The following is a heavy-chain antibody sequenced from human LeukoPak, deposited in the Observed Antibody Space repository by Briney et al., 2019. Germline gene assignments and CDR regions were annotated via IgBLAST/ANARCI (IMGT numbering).Heavy chain of an antibody. V-gene: IGHV4-59*01. CDR3: ARRDSSSWSFDY. D-gene: IGHD6-13*01. Sequence: PSETLSLTCTVSGGSINNYYWTWIRQPPGKGLEWIGYIYYSGSTNYNPSLKSRVTISVDTSKNQLSLKLSSVTAADTAVYYCARRDSSSWSFDYWGQGTLVTVSS. J-gene: IGHJ4*02. CDR1: GGSINNYY. CDR2: IYYSGST.